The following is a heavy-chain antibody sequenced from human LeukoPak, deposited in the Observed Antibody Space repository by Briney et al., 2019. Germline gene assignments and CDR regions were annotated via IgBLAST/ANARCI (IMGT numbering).Heavy chain of an antibody. CDR2: INSEGTST. D-gene: IGHD1-26*01. CDR3: ARAIHLVGAFDI. J-gene: IGHJ3*02. V-gene: IGHV3-74*01. CDR1: GFTFGSYW. Sequence: GGSLRLSCAASGFTFGSYWMHWVRQAPGKGLVCVSRINSEGTSTSYADSVKGRFTISRDNAKNTLYLRMNSLRAEDTAVYYCARAIHLVGAFDIWGQGTMVTVSS.